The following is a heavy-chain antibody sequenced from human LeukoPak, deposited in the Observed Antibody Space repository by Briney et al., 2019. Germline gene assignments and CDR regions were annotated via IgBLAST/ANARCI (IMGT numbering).Heavy chain of an antibody. CDR3: ARDFPYYYDSSGYPY. J-gene: IGHJ4*02. CDR2: INLNSRGT. D-gene: IGHD3-22*01. Sequence: GASVKVSCKASGYTFTDYYMHWVRQAPGQGLEWMGWINLNSRGTNYAQKFQGRVTMTRDTSISTAYMELSRLRSDDTAVYYCARDFPYYYDSSGYPYWGQGTLVTVSS. CDR1: GYTFTDYY. V-gene: IGHV1-2*02.